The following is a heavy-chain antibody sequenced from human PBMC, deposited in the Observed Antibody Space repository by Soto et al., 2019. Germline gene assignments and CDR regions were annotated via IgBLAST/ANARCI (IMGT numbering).Heavy chain of an antibody. CDR1: GYTFTTSW. Sequence: ESLKISFQGSGYTFTTSWIAWVRQNSGKGLEWMGFIYPGDSETRYNPSFQGQVTISADRSINTAYLQWSALKASDTAIYFCARQGEYCSGDNCFTDFWGQGTLVTVSS. CDR3: ARQGEYCSGDNCFTDF. V-gene: IGHV5-51*01. CDR2: IYPGDSET. J-gene: IGHJ4*02. D-gene: IGHD2-15*01.